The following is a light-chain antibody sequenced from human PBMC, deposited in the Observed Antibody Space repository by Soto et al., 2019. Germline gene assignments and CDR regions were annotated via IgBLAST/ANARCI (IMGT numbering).Light chain of an antibody. CDR3: QYYGRSPLT. V-gene: IGKV3-20*01. Sequence: EIVLTQSPGTLSLSPGERATLSCRASQSVSSSYLAWYQQKPGQAPRPLMYSASSRATGIPDRFSGSGSGTDFTLTISRLEPEDFAVYYCQYYGRSPLTFGGGTKVEIK. J-gene: IGKJ4*01. CDR1: QSVSSSY. CDR2: SAS.